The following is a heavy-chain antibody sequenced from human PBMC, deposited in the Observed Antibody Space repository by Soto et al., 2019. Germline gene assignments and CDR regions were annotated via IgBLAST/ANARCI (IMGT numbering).Heavy chain of an antibody. CDR2: INPSGGST. V-gene: IGHV1-46*01. J-gene: IGHJ4*02. D-gene: IGHD2-2*01. CDR3: ARDSVVVPAAHYYFDY. Sequence: CKASGYTFTQYYMHWVRQAPGQGLEWMGIINPSGGSTLYAQKFQGRVTLTRDTSTSTVYMELSSLRSEDTALYYCARDSVVVPAAHYYFDYWGQGTLVTSPQ. CDR1: GYTFTQYY.